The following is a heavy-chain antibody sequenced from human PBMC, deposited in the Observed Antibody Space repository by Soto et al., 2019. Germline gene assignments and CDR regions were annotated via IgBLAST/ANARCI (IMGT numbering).Heavy chain of an antibody. CDR1: GGSFSDYS. V-gene: IGHV4-34*01. D-gene: IGHD3-10*01. Sequence: SEALSLTCAVFGGSFSDYSWNWIRQPPGKGLEWIGEVNHSGTTSYNPSLKSRVTISVDTSKNQFSLKVNSVTAADTAVYYCARGVVRRVIIQYTSFFDYWGLGTPVTVSS. J-gene: IGHJ4*02. CDR2: VNHSGTT. CDR3: ARGVVRRVIIQYTSFFDY.